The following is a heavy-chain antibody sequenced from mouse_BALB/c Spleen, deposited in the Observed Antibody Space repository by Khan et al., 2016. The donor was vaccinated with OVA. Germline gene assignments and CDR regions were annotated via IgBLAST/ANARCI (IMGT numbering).Heavy chain of an antibody. J-gene: IGHJ4*01. Sequence: QVQLQQSGPGLVAPSQSLSITCTVSGFSLTNYGVHWVRQPPGKGLGWLVVIWSDGSTNYNSVLKSRLSISKDNSKSQVFLKMNSLQTDDTAIYYCARWFDGYSSLYAMDYWGQGTSVTVSS. CDR1: GFSLTNYG. CDR3: ARWFDGYSSLYAMDY. CDR2: IWSDGST. V-gene: IGHV2-6*02. D-gene: IGHD2-3*01.